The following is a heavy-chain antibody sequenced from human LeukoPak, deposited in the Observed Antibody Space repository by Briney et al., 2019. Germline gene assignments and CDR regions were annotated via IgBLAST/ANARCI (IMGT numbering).Heavy chain of an antibody. J-gene: IGHJ5*02. CDR1: GFTFSSYS. CDR3: ARSTIPYCSGGSCYRLDP. Sequence: PGGSLRLSCAASGFTFSSYSMNWVRQAPGKGLEWVSSISSSSSYMYYADSVKGRFTISRDNAKNSLYLQMNSLRAEDTAVYYCARSTIPYCSGGSCYRLDPWGQGTLVTVSS. D-gene: IGHD2-15*01. CDR2: ISSSSSYM. V-gene: IGHV3-21*01.